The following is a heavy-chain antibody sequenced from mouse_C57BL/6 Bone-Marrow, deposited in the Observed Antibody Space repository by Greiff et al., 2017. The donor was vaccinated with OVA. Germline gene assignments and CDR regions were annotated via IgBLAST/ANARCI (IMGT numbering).Heavy chain of an antibody. V-gene: IGHV1-82*01. D-gene: IGHD1-1*02. CDR1: GYAFSSSW. CDR2: IYPGDGDT. Sequence: QVQLKESGPELVKPGASVKISCKASGYAFSSSWMNWVKQRPGKGLEWIGRIYPGDGDTNYNGKFKGKATLTADKSSSTAYMQLSSLTSEDSAVYFCAKWDGSYGRVWFAYWGQGTLVTVSA. J-gene: IGHJ3*01. CDR3: AKWDGSYGRVWFAY.